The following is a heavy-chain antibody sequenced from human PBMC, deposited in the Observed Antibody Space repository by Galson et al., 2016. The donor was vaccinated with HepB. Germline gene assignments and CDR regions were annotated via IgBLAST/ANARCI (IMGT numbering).Heavy chain of an antibody. CDR2: ISANSGNI. D-gene: IGHD4-11*01. CDR3: ARDVQFRFDY. J-gene: IGHJ4*02. V-gene: IGHV1-18*04. Sequence: SVKVSCKASGYRFPTYGISWVRQAPGQGLEWLGWISANSGNIIYAQKFQDRVTMTRDTSASTVYMDLRSLRSDDTAVYYCARDVQFRFDYWGQGTLVTVSS. CDR1: GYRFPTYG.